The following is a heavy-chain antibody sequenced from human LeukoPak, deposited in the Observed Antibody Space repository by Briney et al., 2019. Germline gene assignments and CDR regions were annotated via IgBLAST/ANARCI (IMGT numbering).Heavy chain of an antibody. CDR1: GGSISSSSNY. J-gene: IGHJ3*02. CDR3: ARVSKEGPYSYGPGAFDI. Sequence: SETLSLTCTVSGGSISSSSNYWGWIRQPPGKGLGWIGSIYYSGSIYYNPSLKSRVTISVDTSKNQFSLKLSSVTAADTAVYYCARVSKEGPYSYGPGAFDIWGQGTMVTVSS. CDR2: IYYSGSI. D-gene: IGHD5-18*01. V-gene: IGHV4-39*07.